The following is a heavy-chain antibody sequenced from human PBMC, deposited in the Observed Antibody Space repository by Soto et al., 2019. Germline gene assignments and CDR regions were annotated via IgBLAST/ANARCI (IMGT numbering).Heavy chain of an antibody. CDR2: IYPGDSDI. D-gene: IGHD3-22*01. Sequence: PGESLKISCKGSGYSFTHYWIGWVRQMPGKGLEWMGIIYPGDSDITYNPSFQGHVTISADKSISTAYLQWSSLKASDTAMYYCARRSADLYDGSGYYPHPYYFDFWGQGTLVTVSS. CDR3: ARRSADLYDGSGYYPHPYYFDF. V-gene: IGHV5-51*01. CDR1: GYSFTHYW. J-gene: IGHJ4*02.